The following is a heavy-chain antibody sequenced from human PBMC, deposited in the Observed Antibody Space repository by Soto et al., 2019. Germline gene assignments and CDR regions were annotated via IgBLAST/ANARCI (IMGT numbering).Heavy chain of an antibody. Sequence: SVKVSCKASGFTFTSSAVQWVRQARGQRLEWIGWIVVGSGNTNYAQKFQERVTITRDMSTSTAYMELSSLRSEDTAVYYCAADPPGSSGYYCGDGMDVWGQGTTVTVSS. CDR1: GFTFTSSA. V-gene: IGHV1-58*01. J-gene: IGHJ6*02. D-gene: IGHD3-22*01. CDR2: IVVGSGNT. CDR3: AADPPGSSGYYCGDGMDV.